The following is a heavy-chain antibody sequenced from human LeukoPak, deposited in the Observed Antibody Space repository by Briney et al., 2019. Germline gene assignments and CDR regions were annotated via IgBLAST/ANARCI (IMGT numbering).Heavy chain of an antibody. D-gene: IGHD3-22*01. CDR3: AREITTDSSGYYYAPLY. Sequence: PGGSLRLSCAASGFIFSSYWMSWVRQAPGKGLEWVGNIKEDGSEKYYVDSVKGRFTISRDNAKHSLYLQMDSLRAEDTAVYYCAREITTDSSGYYYAPLYWGQGTLVTVSS. J-gene: IGHJ4*02. V-gene: IGHV3-7*01. CDR1: GFIFSSYW. CDR2: IKEDGSEK.